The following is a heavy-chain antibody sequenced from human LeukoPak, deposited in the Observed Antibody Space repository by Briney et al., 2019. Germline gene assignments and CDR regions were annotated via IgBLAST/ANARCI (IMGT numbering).Heavy chain of an antibody. Sequence: GASVKVSCKVSGYTLTELSMHWVRQAPGKGLEWMGGFDPEDGETIYAQKFQGRVTMTGDTSTDTAYMELSSLRSEDTAVYYCATQVPAAGGDWFDPWGQGTLVTVSS. CDR1: GYTLTELS. V-gene: IGHV1-24*01. J-gene: IGHJ5*02. CDR2: FDPEDGET. D-gene: IGHD6-19*01. CDR3: ATQVPAAGGDWFDP.